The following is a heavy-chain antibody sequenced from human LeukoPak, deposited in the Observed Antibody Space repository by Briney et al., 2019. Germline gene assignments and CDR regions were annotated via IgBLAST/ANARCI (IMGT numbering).Heavy chain of an antibody. J-gene: IGHJ4*02. CDR1: GFTFSSSY. D-gene: IGHD2-15*01. CDR2: IYSGGST. Sequence: GGSLRLSCAASGFTFSSSYMSWVRQAPGKGLEWVSVIYSGGSTYYADSVKGRFTISRDNSKNTLYLQMNSLRAEDTAVYYCAHLFGYCSGGSCYGFDYWGQGTLVTVSS. V-gene: IGHV3-53*01. CDR3: AHLFGYCSGGSCYGFDY.